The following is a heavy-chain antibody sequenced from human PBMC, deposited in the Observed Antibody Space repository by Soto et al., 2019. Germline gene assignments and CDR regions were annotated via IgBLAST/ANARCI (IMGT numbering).Heavy chain of an antibody. CDR3: ARDDSYGDYDY. D-gene: IGHD4-17*01. V-gene: IGHV1-18*01. Sequence: GASVKVSCKASGYTFTSYGIGWVRQAPGQGLEWTGWISAYNGNTNYAQKLQGRVTMTTDTSTSTAYMELRSLRSDDTAVYYCARDDSYGDYDYWGQGTLVTVSS. J-gene: IGHJ4*02. CDR2: ISAYNGNT. CDR1: GYTFTSYG.